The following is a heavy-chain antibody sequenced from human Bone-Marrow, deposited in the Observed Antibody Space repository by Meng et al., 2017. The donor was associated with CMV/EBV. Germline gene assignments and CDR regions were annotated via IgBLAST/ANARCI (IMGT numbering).Heavy chain of an antibody. CDR2: ISGSGGST. J-gene: IGHJ6*02. D-gene: IGHD4-17*01. V-gene: IGHV3-23*01. CDR1: GFTFSSYA. CDR3: AKDGFAGDPRYYGMDV. Sequence: GESLKISCAASGFTFSSYAMSWVRQAPGKGLEWVSAISGSGGSTYYADSVKGRFTISRDNSKNTLYLQMNSLRAEDTAVYYCAKDGFAGDPRYYGMDVWGQGTTVTVSS.